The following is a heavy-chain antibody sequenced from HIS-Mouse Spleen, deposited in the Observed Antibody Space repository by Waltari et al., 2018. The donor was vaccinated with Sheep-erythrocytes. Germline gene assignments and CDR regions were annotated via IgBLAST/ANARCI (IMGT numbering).Heavy chain of an antibody. J-gene: IGHJ4*02. CDR3: ARLYYYDSSGYYFDY. D-gene: IGHD3-22*01. V-gene: IGHV4-39*01. Sequence: QLQLQESGPGLVKPSETLSLTCTVPGGSISTSSYYWGWIRQPPGKGLEWIVRIYYSGSTYYNPSLKSRVTISVETSKNQFSLKLSSVTAADTAVYYCARLYYYDSSGYYFDYWGQGTLVTVSS. CDR2: IYYSGST. CDR1: GGSISTSSYY.